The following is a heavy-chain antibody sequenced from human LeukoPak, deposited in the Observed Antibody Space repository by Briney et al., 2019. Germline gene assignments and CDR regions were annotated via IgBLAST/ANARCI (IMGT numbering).Heavy chain of an antibody. CDR2: IIPILRTP. CDR3: TRGSDSYYYYSMDV. J-gene: IGHJ6*03. CDR1: GYTFSNYA. Sequence: KVSCKASGYTFSNYAINWVRQAPGQGLEWMGGIIPILRTPIYAEKFQGRVTITTDEYTSTAHMELSGLRSEDTAVYYCTRGSDSYYYYSMDVWGRGTTVIVSS. V-gene: IGHV1-69*05.